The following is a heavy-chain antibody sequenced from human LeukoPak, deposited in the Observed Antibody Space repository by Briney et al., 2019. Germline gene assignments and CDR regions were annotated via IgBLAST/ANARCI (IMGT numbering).Heavy chain of an antibody. CDR2: IYYSGST. J-gene: IGHJ4*02. CDR3: ASPDYGGNSVDY. Sequence: SETLSPTCTVSGGSISSSSYYWGWIRQPPGKGLEWIGSIYYSGSTYYNPSLKSRVTISVDTSKNQFSLKLSSVTAADTAVYYCASPDYGGNSVDYWGQGTLVTVSS. CDR1: GGSISSSSYY. V-gene: IGHV4-39*01. D-gene: IGHD4-23*01.